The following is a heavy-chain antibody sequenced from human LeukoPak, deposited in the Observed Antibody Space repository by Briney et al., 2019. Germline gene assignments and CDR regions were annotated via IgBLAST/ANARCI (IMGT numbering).Heavy chain of an antibody. CDR2: ISGSGGST. Sequence: PGGSLRLSCAASGFTFSSYAMSWVRQAPGKGLEWVSAISGSGGSTYYADSVKGRFTISRDNSKNTLYLQMNSLRAEDTALYHCARVLVPAAIGSVDYWGQGTLVTVSS. J-gene: IGHJ4*02. V-gene: IGHV3-23*01. D-gene: IGHD2-2*02. CDR3: ARVLVPAAIGSVDY. CDR1: GFTFSSYA.